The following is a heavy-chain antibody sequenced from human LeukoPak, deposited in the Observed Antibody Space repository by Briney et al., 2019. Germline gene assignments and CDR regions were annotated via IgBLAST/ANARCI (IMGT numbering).Heavy chain of an antibody. J-gene: IGHJ4*02. V-gene: IGHV4-34*01. CDR3: AREKEGYFDY. CDR2: INHSGST. Sequence: SETLSLTCAVYGGSFSGYYWSLIRQPPGKGLEWIGEINHSGSTNYNPSLKSRVTISVDTSKNQFSLKLSSVTAADTAVYYCAREKEGYFDYWGQGTLVTVSS. CDR1: GGSFSGYY.